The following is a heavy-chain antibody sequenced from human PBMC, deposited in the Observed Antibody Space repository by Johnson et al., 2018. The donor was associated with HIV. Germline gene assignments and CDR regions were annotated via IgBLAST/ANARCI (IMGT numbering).Heavy chain of an antibody. CDR2: ISSSGSTK. Sequence: QVQLVESGGGFVQPGGSLRLSCAASGFTFSDFYMSWIRQAPGKGPEWLSYISSSGSTKYYVESVKGRFTISRDNSKNTLYLQMNSLRAEDTAVYYCAKCIWGSSLIDAFDIWGQGTMVTVSS. D-gene: IGHD6-13*01. CDR3: AKCIWGSSLIDAFDI. J-gene: IGHJ3*02. V-gene: IGHV3-11*01. CDR1: GFTFSDFY.